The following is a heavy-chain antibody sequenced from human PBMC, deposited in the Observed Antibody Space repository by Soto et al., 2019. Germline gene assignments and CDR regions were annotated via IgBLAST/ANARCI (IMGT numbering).Heavy chain of an antibody. CDR3: GRDPRAFGEIWDC. D-gene: IGHD3-10*01. Sequence: QVRLVQSGAEVKRPGASVKVSCKASGYTFTGHYIYWVRQAPGQGLEWVGWINPNTGDTNYAQKFQGRVYMTRDTSIDTTSMDLSRLRADDTAVYYCGRDPRAFGEIWDCWGQGTLVTVSS. J-gene: IGHJ4*02. V-gene: IGHV1-2*02. CDR1: GYTFTGHY. CDR2: INPNTGDT.